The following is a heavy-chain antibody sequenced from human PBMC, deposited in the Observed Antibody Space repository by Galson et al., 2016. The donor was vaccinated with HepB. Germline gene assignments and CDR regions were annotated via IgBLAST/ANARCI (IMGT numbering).Heavy chain of an antibody. V-gene: IGHV3-48*03. CDR1: EFPLSSYH. J-gene: IGHJ4*02. CDR2: ITPSGSPK. CDR3: RRAVGYSGYDYVDY. Sequence: SLRLSCAASEFPLSSYHMSWVRKAPGGGLEWFSYITPSGSPKSYANSVRGRFTISRDNARNYLFLQMNSLRAADTAVYYWRRAVGYSGYDYVDYWGQGTLVTVSS. D-gene: IGHD5-12*01.